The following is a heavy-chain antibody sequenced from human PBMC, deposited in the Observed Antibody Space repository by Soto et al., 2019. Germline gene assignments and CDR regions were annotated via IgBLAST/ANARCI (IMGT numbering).Heavy chain of an antibody. Sequence: EEQLVQSGGGLVQPGGSLRLSCTALEFTFSSHWMHWVRQAPGKGLVWVARIKSDGTTTGHADSVKGRFTISRDNAKNTLYLQMNSLRAEDTAVYYCARNRNDYGLCDAFDVWGHGTMVTVSS. V-gene: IGHV3-74*01. CDR1: EFTFSSHW. CDR2: IKSDGTTT. D-gene: IGHD4-17*01. J-gene: IGHJ3*01. CDR3: ARNRNDYGLCDAFDV.